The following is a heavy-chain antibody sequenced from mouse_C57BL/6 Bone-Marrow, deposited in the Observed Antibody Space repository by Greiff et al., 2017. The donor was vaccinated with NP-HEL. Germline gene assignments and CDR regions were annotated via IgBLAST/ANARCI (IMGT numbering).Heavy chain of an antibody. CDR2: ISSGGSYT. CDR1: GFTFSSYG. J-gene: IGHJ2*01. CDR3: ARGYGNYNY. D-gene: IGHD2-1*01. Sequence: DVKLVESGGDLVKPGGSLKLSCAASGFTFSSYGMSWVRQTPDKRLEWVATISSGGSYTYYPDSVKGRFTISRDNAKNTLYLQMSSLKSEDTAMYYCARGYGNYNYWGQGTTLTVSS. V-gene: IGHV5-6*02.